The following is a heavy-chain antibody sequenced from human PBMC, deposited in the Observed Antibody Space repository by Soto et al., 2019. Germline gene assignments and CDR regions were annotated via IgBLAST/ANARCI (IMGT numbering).Heavy chain of an antibody. V-gene: IGHV3-74*01. CDR2: INSDGSST. D-gene: IGHD3-3*01. CDR1: GFTFSSYW. CDR3: ARDDYDFWSGHPFHNWFDP. J-gene: IGHJ5*02. Sequence: PGGSLRLSCAASGFTFSSYWMHWVRQAPGKGLVWVSRINSDGSSTSYADSVKGRFTISRDNAKNTLYLQMNSLRAEDTAVYYCARDDYDFWSGHPFHNWFDPWGQGTLVTVSS.